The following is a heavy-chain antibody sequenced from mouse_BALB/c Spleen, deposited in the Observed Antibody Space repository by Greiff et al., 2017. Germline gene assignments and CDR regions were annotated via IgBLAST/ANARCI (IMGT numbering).Heavy chain of an antibody. V-gene: IGHV2-2*02. D-gene: IGHD2-4*01. CDR1: GFSLTSYG. Sequence: VKLMESGPGLVQPSQSLSITCTVSGFSLTSYGVHWVRQSPGKGLEWLGVIWSGGSTDYNAAFISRLSISKDNSKSQVFFKMNSLQANDTAIYYCARNLGLRQGYAMDYWGQGTSVTVSS. CDR2: IWSGGST. J-gene: IGHJ4*01. CDR3: ARNLGLRQGYAMDY.